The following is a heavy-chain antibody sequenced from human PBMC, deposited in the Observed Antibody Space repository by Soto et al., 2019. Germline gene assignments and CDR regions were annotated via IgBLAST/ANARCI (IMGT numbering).Heavy chain of an antibody. J-gene: IGHJ6*02. CDR2: IYYSWST. Sequence: QVQLQESGPGLVKPSETLSLTCTVSGGSISSYYWSWIRQPPGQGLEWIGYIYYSWSTNYNPSLKSRVTISVDTSNNQFSLKLSSVTAADTAVYYCARDLSCGEYPYYYGMDVWGQGTTVTVSS. CDR3: ARDLSCGEYPYYYGMDV. V-gene: IGHV4-59*01. CDR1: GGSISSYY. D-gene: IGHD2-2*01.